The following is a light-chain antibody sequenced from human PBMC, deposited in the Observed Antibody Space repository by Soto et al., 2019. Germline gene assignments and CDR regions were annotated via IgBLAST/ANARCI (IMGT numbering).Light chain of an antibody. V-gene: IGKV3-20*01. CDR2: GAS. CDR3: QQYSLSPWT. J-gene: IGKJ1*01. CDR1: QTFSNNY. Sequence: DIVLTQSPGTLSLSPGERATLSCRASQTFSNNYLAWYQQRPGQAPRLLIYGASSRATGIPDRFIGSGSGTDFSLTIDRLEPEDLAMYHCQQYSLSPWTFGQGTKVQIK.